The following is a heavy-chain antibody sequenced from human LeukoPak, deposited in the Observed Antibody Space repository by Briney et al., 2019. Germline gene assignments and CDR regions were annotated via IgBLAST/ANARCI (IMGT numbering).Heavy chain of an antibody. CDR2: IYYSGST. J-gene: IGHJ4*02. V-gene: IGHV4-39*07. CDR1: GGSISRSSYY. D-gene: IGHD3-10*01. CDR3: ARTDDYYGSGRWDY. Sequence: PSETLSLTCTVSGGSISRSSYYWGWIRQPPGRGLEWIGSIYYSGSTYYNPSLKSRVTISVDTSKNQFSLKLSSVTAADTAVYYCARTDDYYGSGRWDYWGQGTLVTVSS.